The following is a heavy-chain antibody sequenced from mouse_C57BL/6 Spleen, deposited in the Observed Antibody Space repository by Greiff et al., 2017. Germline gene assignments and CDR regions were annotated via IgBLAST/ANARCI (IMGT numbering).Heavy chain of an antibody. V-gene: IGHV1-55*01. Sequence: VQLQQPGAELVKPGASVKMSCKASGYTFTSYWITWVKQRPGQGLEWIGDIDPGSGSTNYNEKFKRKATLTVDTSSSTAYMPLSSLTSEDSAVYYCARGDYDGWYFDVWGTGTTVTVSS. CDR2: IDPGSGST. D-gene: IGHD2-4*01. CDR3: ARGDYDGWYFDV. CDR1: GYTFTSYW. J-gene: IGHJ1*03.